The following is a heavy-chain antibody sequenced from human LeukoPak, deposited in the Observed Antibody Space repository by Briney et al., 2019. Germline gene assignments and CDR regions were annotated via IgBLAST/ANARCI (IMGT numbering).Heavy chain of an antibody. V-gene: IGHV1-2*02. CDR1: GYTFTGYY. CDR3: ARGDSGPHYYYYYYMDV. D-gene: IGHD6-25*01. Sequence: ASVKVSCNASGYTFTGYYMHWVRQAPGQGLEWMGWINPNGGGTNYAQKFQGRVTMTRDTSISTAYMELSRLRSDDTAVYYCARGDSGPHYYYYYYMDVWGKGTTVTVSS. CDR2: INPNGGGT. J-gene: IGHJ6*03.